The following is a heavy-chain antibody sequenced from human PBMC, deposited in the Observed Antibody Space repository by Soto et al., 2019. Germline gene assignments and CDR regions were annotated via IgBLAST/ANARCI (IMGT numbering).Heavy chain of an antibody. CDR3: TTVVLKQYYDYIWGSYRWSCAFDI. CDR2: IKSKTDGGTT. CDR1: GFTFSNAW. D-gene: IGHD3-16*02. Sequence: GGSLRLSCAASGFTFSNAWMSWVRQAPGKGLEWVGRIKSKTDGGTTDYAAPVKGRFTITRDDSKNTLYLQMNSLKTEYTAVYYCTTVVLKQYYDYIWGSYRWSCAFDIWGQGTMVTVSS. J-gene: IGHJ3*02. V-gene: IGHV3-15*01.